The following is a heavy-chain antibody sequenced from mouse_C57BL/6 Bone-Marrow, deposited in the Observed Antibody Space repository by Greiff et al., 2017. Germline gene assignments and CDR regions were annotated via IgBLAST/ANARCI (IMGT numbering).Heavy chain of an antibody. CDR3: SSFDGSYFDF. Sequence: EVKLQQSGAELVRPGASVKLSCTASGFNIKDDYIHWVKQRPEQGLEWIGWIDPEIGDTEYASKFQGKATITSDTSSNTAYLQISSLTSEDTAVYYCSSFDGSYFDFWGQGPPLTVAS. V-gene: IGHV14-4*01. CDR1: GFNIKDDY. J-gene: IGHJ2*01. CDR2: IDPEIGDT. D-gene: IGHD2-3*01.